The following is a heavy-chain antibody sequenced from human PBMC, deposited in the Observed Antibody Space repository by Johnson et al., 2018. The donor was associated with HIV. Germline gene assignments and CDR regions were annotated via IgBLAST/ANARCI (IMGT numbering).Heavy chain of an antibody. CDR2: ISYDGSNK. J-gene: IGHJ3*01. CDR1: GFIFSSYA. V-gene: IGHV3-30*04. Sequence: QVQLVESGGGLVKPGGSLRLSCAASGFIFSSYAMHWVRQAPGKGLEWVAVISYDGSNKYYADSVKGRFTISRDNAKNSLFLQMNSLRAEDTAVYYCARGGFTMIVVAYWGKGTMVTVSS. CDR3: ARGGFTMIVVAY. D-gene: IGHD3-22*01.